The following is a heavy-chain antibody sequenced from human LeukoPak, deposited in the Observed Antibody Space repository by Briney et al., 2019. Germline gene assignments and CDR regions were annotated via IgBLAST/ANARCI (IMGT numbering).Heavy chain of an antibody. J-gene: IGHJ6*03. CDR3: ARDVPAYDNNGSQRGSYYYMDV. V-gene: IGHV4-61*02. Sequence: SETLSLTCTVSGGSISSSSYYWSWVRQPAGKGLEWVGRIYSSGSTNYNPSLKSRVTMSVDTSKNQFSLKLGSVTAADTAVFYCARDVPAYDNNGSQRGSYYYMDVWGKGTTVTVSS. CDR2: IYSSGST. D-gene: IGHD3-22*01. CDR1: GGSISSSSYY.